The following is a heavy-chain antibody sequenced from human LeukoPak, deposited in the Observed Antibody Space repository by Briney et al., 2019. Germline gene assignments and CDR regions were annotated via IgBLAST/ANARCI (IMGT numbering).Heavy chain of an antibody. D-gene: IGHD6-19*01. J-gene: IGHJ4*02. CDR1: GGTFSSYA. Sequence: SVKVSCKASGGTFSSYAISWVRQAPGQGLEWMGGLIPIFGTTNYAQKFQGRVTITGDESTSTAYMELSSLRSEDTAVYYCARGREAVEYYFDYWGQGTLVTVSS. CDR3: ARGREAVEYYFDY. V-gene: IGHV1-69*13. CDR2: LIPIFGTT.